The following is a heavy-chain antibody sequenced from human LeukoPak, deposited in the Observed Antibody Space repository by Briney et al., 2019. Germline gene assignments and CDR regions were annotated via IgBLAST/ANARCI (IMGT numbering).Heavy chain of an antibody. J-gene: IGHJ4*02. Sequence: PGGSLRLSCAASGFTFSSYAMHWVRQAPGKGLEWVAVISYDGSNKYYADSVKGRFTISRDNSKNTLYLQMNSLRAEDTAVYYCARGDGVWDPFDDWGQGTLVTVSS. CDR1: GFTFSSYA. D-gene: IGHD6-13*01. CDR3: ARGDGVWDPFDD. CDR2: ISYDGSNK. V-gene: IGHV3-30-3*01.